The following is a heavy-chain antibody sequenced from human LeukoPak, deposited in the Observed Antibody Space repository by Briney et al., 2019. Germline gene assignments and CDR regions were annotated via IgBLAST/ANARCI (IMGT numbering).Heavy chain of an antibody. V-gene: IGHV3-66*01. CDR1: GFTVSSNY. J-gene: IGHJ4*02. CDR3: ASGAGYSSSWYGY. D-gene: IGHD6-13*01. Sequence: GGSLRLSCAASGFTVSSNYMSWVRQAPGKGLEWVSVIYSGGSTYYADSVKGRFTTSRDNSKNTLYLQMNSLRAEDTAVYYCASGAGYSSSWYGYWGQGTLVTVSS. CDR2: IYSGGST.